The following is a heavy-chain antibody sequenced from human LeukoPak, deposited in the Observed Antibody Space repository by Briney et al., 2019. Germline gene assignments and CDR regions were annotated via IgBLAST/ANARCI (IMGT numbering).Heavy chain of an antibody. J-gene: IGHJ4*02. Sequence: ASVKVSCKASGYTFTGYYMHWVRQAPGQGLEWMGWINPNSGVTNYAQKFQGRVTMTRDTSTRTVYMDLSSLRFEDTAVYYCARTDDYYDRSGYYIWGQGTLVTVSS. CDR2: INPNSGVT. V-gene: IGHV1-2*02. D-gene: IGHD3-22*01. CDR1: GYTFTGYY. CDR3: ARTDDYYDRSGYYI.